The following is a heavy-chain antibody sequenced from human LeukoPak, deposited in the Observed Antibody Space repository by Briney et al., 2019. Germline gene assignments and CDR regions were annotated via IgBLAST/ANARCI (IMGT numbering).Heavy chain of an antibody. Sequence: GGSLRLSCAASGFTFSSYAMRWVRQAPGKGLEWVSAISGSGGSTYYADSVKGRFTISRDNSKNTLYLQMNSLRAEDTAVYYCATDVLRFLEWLSLFNYFDYWGQGTLVTVSS. CDR3: ATDVLRFLEWLSLFNYFDY. V-gene: IGHV3-23*01. CDR1: GFTFSSYA. CDR2: ISGSGGST. J-gene: IGHJ4*02. D-gene: IGHD3-3*01.